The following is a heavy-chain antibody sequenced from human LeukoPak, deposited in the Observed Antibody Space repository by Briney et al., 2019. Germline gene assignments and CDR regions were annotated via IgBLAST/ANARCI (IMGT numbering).Heavy chain of an antibody. CDR1: GFTFSGYG. J-gene: IGHJ6*02. V-gene: IGHV3-30*18. D-gene: IGHD5-12*01. CDR3: AKGIGYGGMDV. Sequence: GGSLRLSCAASGFTFSGYGMHWVRQAPGKGLEWVAVISYDGHNEYYADSVKGRFTISRDNSKNTVLLQMNSLRVEDTAVYYCAKGIGYGGMDVWGQGTTLIVSS. CDR2: ISYDGHNE.